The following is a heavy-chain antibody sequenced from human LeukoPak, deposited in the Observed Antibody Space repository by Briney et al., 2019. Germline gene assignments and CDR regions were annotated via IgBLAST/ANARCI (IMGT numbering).Heavy chain of an antibody. V-gene: IGHV3-23*01. D-gene: IGHD1-14*01. CDR3: AKNRGYGYYFDY. CDR2: ISGSGGST. Sequence: PGGSLTLSCAASGFTFSSYAMSWVRQAPGKGLEWASAISGSGGSTYYADSVKGRFTISRDNSKNTLYLQMNSLRAEDTAVYYCAKNRGYGYYFDYWGQGTLVTVSS. J-gene: IGHJ4*02. CDR1: GFTFSSYA.